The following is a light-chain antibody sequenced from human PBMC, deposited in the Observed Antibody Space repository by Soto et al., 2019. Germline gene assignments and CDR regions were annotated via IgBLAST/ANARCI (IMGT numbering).Light chain of an antibody. CDR3: QQYDNITPIT. Sequence: DIQMTQSPSSLSASVGDRVTITCQASQDISNYLNWYQQKPGKAPKLLIYDASNLETGVPSRFSCSGTGTDFTFTISSLQPEDIATSYCQQYDNITPITFGQGTRLEIK. CDR1: QDISNY. CDR2: DAS. J-gene: IGKJ5*01. V-gene: IGKV1-33*01.